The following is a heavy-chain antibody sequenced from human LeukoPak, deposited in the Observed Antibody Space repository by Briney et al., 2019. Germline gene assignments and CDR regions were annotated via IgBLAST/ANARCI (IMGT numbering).Heavy chain of an antibody. CDR1: GGSISSYY. CDR3: AKGRGYSAYGLFDC. CDR2: ISADGGGT. J-gene: IGHJ4*02. V-gene: IGHV3-23*01. D-gene: IGHD5-12*01. Sequence: PSETLSLTCTVSGGSISSYYWSWIRQPPGKGLEWVSGISADGGGTIYADSGKGRFTISRDNSKNFLYLQMNSLRADDTAVYYCAKGRGYSAYGLFDCWGQGTLVTVSS.